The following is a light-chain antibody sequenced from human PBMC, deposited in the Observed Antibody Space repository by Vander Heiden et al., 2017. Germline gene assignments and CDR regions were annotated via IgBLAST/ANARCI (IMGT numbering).Light chain of an antibody. CDR3: QVWDSSSDLWV. CDR1: NIGSKS. V-gene: IGLV3-21*03. J-gene: IGLJ3*02. CDR2: DDS. Sequence: SYVLTQPPPASVAPGKTARITCGGNNIGSKSVHWYQKKPGQAPVLVVYDDSDRPSGIPERFSGSNSGNTATLTISRVEAGDEADYYCQVWDSSSDLWVFGGGTKLTVL.